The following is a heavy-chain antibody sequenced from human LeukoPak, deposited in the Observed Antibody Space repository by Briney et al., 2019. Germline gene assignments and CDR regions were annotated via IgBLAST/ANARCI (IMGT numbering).Heavy chain of an antibody. J-gene: IGHJ4*02. D-gene: IGHD1-7*01. Sequence: SETLSLTCTVSGGSVSSGGFYWAWIRQPPGKGLEWIGYIYYSGSTNYIPSLRSRLTISVDTSRNQFSLKLSSVTAADTAVYYCAREDITGTASYFDYWGQGTLVTVSS. CDR2: IYYSGST. CDR3: AREDITGTASYFDY. CDR1: GGSVSSGGFY. V-gene: IGHV4-61*08.